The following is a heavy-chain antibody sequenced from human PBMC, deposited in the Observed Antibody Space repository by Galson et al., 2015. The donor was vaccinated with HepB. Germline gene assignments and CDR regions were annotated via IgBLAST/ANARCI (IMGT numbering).Heavy chain of an antibody. D-gene: IGHD3-22*01. J-gene: IGHJ4*02. V-gene: IGHV3-21*01. CDR2: ISSTGSYI. Sequence: SLRLSCAASGFTFSNYNMNWVRQAPGKGLEWVSSISSTGSYIYYADSVKGRFTISRDNAKNSLYLQMNSLRAEDTAVYYCARVKYYDSSGYLLWGQGTLVTVSS. CDR3: ARVKYYDSSGYLL. CDR1: GFTFSNYN.